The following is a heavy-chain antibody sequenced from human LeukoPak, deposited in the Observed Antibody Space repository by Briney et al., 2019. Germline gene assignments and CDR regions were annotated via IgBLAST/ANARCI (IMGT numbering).Heavy chain of an antibody. J-gene: IGHJ5*02. CDR2: IYYSGST. Sequence: SETLSLTCTVSGGSLSSYYWSWIRQPPGKGLEWIGYIYYSGSTNYNPPLKSRVPISVDTTKNQFSLKLKSVTGADPAVHYCARDSRTTIFGVVSWWFDPWGQGTLVTVSS. V-gene: IGHV4-59*01. CDR3: ARDSRTTIFGVVSWWFDP. CDR1: GGSLSSYY. D-gene: IGHD3-3*01.